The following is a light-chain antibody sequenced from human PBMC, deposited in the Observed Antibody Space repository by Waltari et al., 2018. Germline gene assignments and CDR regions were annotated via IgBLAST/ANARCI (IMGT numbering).Light chain of an antibody. CDR1: SSNIGNYY. CDR2: DNN. J-gene: IGLJ2*01. Sequence: QSVLTQPPSVSAAPGQNVTISCSVSSSNIGNYYVSWYHQLPGAAPKLLIYDNNKRPSGIPDRFSASKSGTSATLGITGLQIGDEADYYCATWDNSLTDVVFGGETKLTVL. V-gene: IGLV1-51*01. CDR3: ATWDNSLTDVV.